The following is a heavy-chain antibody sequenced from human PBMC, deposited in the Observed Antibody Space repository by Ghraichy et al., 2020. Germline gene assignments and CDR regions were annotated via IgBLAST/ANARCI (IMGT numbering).Heavy chain of an antibody. Sequence: SVKVSCKASGGTFSSYAISWVRQAPGQGLEWMGGIIPIFGTANYAQKFQGRVTITADESTSTAYMELSSLRSEDTAVYYFARDGVDYDILTGYDYGMDVWGQGTTVTVSS. D-gene: IGHD3-9*01. CDR3: ARDGVDYDILTGYDYGMDV. CDR1: GGTFSSYA. V-gene: IGHV1-69*13. J-gene: IGHJ6*02. CDR2: IIPIFGTA.